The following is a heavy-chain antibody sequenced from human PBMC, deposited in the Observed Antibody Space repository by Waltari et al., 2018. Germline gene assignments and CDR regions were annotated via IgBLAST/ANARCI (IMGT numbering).Heavy chain of an antibody. J-gene: IGHJ6*03. V-gene: IGHV3-23*01. CDR1: GFSFTNYA. CDR3: ARGSDILTGYYSSYYYYMDV. Sequence: EEQVLESGGGLVQPVGSLSLSCAASGFSFTNYALNWVRQAPGKGLEWVSGISGGRGNTYYADSVKGRFTISRDISKNTLYLQVNSLRAEDTAVYYCARGSDILTGYYSSYYYYMDVWGKGTTVTISS. D-gene: IGHD3-9*01. CDR2: ISGGRGNT.